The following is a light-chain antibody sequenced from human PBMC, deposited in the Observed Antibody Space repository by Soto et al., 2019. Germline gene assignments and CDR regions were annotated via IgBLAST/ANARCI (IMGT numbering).Light chain of an antibody. CDR1: QSVSSSY. J-gene: IGKJ3*01. CDR2: GAF. Sequence: EIVLTQSPGTLSLSPWERATLSCRASQSVSSSYLAWYQQKPGQAPRLLIYGAFSRATGIPDRFSGSGSGTDFTLTISRLEPEDFAVYYCQQYGSSPIFTFGPGTKVDIK. CDR3: QQYGSSPIFT. V-gene: IGKV3-20*01.